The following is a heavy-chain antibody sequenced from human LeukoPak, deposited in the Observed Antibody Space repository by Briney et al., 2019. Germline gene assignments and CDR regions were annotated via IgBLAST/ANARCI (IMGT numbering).Heavy chain of an antibody. CDR1: GFTFRDRY. CDR2: IRNKANSYTT. Sequence: GGSLRLSCAASGFTFRDRYMDWVRQAPGKGLEWVGRIRNKANSYTTEYAASVKGRFTISRDDSKNSLYLQMNSLKSEDTAVYYCVAVVGTGAFYIWGQGTMLTVSS. CDR3: VAVVGTGAFYI. D-gene: IGHD6-19*01. V-gene: IGHV3-72*01. J-gene: IGHJ3*02.